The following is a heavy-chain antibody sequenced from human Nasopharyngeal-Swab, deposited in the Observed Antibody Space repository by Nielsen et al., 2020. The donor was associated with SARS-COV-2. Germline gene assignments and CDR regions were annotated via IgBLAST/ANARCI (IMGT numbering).Heavy chain of an antibody. D-gene: IGHD6-13*01. J-gene: IGHJ6*02. V-gene: IGHV3-72*01. CDR1: GFTFSAHY. CDR3: ARDLSSIWTSGLGV. CDR2: SRNKANSYTT. Sequence: GESLKISCAASGFTFSAHYMDWVRQAPGKGREWVGRSRNKANSYTTEYAASVKGRFTISRDDSKNSLYLQMSTLRTEDTALYYCARDLSSIWTSGLGVWGQGTTVIVSS.